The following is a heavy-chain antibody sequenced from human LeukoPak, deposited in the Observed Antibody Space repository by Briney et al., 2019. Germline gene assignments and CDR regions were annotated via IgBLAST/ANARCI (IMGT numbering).Heavy chain of an antibody. CDR2: IKQDGSEK. J-gene: IGHJ6*03. CDR1: GFSFSTYW. D-gene: IGHD2-15*01. CDR3: ARVGAATFYWYYMDV. V-gene: IGHV3-7*01. Sequence: PGGSLRLSCEASGFSFSTYWMSWVRQAPGKGLGWVANIKQDGSEKYYLDSLKGRFTVSRDNAKNSLYLQINSLRVGDTAVYFCARVGAATFYWYYMDVWGKGTTVTVSS.